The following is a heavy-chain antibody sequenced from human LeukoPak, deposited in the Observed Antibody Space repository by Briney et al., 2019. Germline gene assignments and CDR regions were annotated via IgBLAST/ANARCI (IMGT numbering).Heavy chain of an antibody. J-gene: IGHJ3*02. V-gene: IGHV1-2*02. CDR1: GYTFTGYY. CDR3: ARDKRGYSYGWDAFDI. D-gene: IGHD5-18*01. Sequence: ASVKVSCKASGYTFTGYYMHWVRQAPGQGLEWMGWINPNSGGTNYAQKFQGRVTMTRDTSISTAYMELSSLRSEDTAVYYCARDKRGYSYGWDAFDIWGQGTMVTVSS. CDR2: INPNSGGT.